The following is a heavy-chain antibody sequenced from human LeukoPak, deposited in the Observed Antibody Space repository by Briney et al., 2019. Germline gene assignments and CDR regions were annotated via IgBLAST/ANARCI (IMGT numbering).Heavy chain of an antibody. J-gene: IGHJ4*02. Sequence: GGSLRLSCAASGFTFSTYGMHWVRQAPGKGLEWVSFIRYVGINKYYADSVKGRFTISRDNSKNTLYLQMNSLRAEDTAVYYCAKGGRDKYYFDYWGQGTLVTVSS. CDR1: GFTFSTYG. CDR3: AKGGRDKYYFDY. D-gene: IGHD5-24*01. V-gene: IGHV3-30*02. CDR2: IRYVGINK.